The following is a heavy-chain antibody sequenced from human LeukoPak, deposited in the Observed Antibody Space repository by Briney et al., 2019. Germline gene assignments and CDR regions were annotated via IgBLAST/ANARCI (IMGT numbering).Heavy chain of an antibody. Sequence: PSETLSLTCTVSGGSISSYYWSWIRQPPGKGLEWIGYIYYSGSTNYNPSLKSRVTISVDTSKNQFSLKLSSVTAADTAVYYCARGYSSGWDTIYYYYYGMDVWGQGTTVTVSS. V-gene: IGHV4-59*01. J-gene: IGHJ6*02. CDR2: IYYSGST. D-gene: IGHD6-19*01. CDR1: GGSISSYY. CDR3: ARGYSSGWDTIYYYYYGMDV.